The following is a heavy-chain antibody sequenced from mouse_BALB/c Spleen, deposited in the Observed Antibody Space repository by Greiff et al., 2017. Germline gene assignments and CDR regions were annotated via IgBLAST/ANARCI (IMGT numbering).Heavy chain of an antibody. V-gene: IGHV3-2*02. CDR3: ARDDGYYAMDY. CDR2: ISYSGST. J-gene: IGHJ4*01. D-gene: IGHD2-3*01. Sequence: VQLQESGPGLVKPSQSLSLTCTVTGYSITSDYAWNWIRQFPGNKLEWMGYISYSGSTSYNPSLKSRISITRDTSKNQFFLQLNSVTTEDTATYYCARDDGYYAMDYWGQGTSVTVSS. CDR1: GYSITSDYA.